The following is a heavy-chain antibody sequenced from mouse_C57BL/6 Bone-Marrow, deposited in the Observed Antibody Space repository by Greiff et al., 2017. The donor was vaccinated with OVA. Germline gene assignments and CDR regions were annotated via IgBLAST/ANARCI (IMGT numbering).Heavy chain of an antibody. J-gene: IGHJ2*01. V-gene: IGHV1-74*01. CDR2: IHPSDSDT. CDR1: GYTFTSYW. CDR3: AREGWLPPYYFDY. Sequence: QVQLQQPGAELVKPGASVKVSCKASGYTFTSYWMHWVKQRPGQGLEWIGRIHPSDSDTNYNQKFKGKATLTVDKSSSTAYMELRSLTSEDSAVYYCAREGWLPPYYFDYWGQGTTLTVSS. D-gene: IGHD2-3*01.